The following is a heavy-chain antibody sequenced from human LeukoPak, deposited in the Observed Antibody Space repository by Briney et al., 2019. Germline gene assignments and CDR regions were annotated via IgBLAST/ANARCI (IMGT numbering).Heavy chain of an antibody. D-gene: IGHD3-9*01. CDR3: AREPLIDFDWFQRRSAFDI. J-gene: IGHJ3*02. Sequence: ASVKVSCKASGYTFTGYYMHWVRQVPGQGLEWMGWINPNSGGTNYAQKFQGRVTMTRDTSISTAYMELSRLRSDDTAVYYCAREPLIDFDWFQRRSAFDIWGQGTMVTVSS. CDR1: GYTFTGYY. CDR2: INPNSGGT. V-gene: IGHV1-2*02.